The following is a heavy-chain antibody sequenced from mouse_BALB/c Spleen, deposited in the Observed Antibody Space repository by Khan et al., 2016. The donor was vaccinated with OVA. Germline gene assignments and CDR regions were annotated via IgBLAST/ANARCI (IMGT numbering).Heavy chain of an antibody. Sequence: VQLKESGGDVVKPGGSLKLSCAASGFTFSTYGMSWVRQTPDKRLEWVATVSTGGHYTYYPDTVKGRFTISRDNAKNTLYLQMSSLTSEDTAIFYCARLAYYYGSEGFAYWGQGTLVTVSA. CDR2: VSTGGHYT. V-gene: IGHV5-6*01. CDR1: GFTFSTYG. CDR3: ARLAYYYGSEGFAY. J-gene: IGHJ3*01. D-gene: IGHD1-1*01.